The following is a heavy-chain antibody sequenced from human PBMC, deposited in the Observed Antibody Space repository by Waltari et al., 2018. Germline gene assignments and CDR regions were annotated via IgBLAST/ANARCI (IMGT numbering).Heavy chain of an antibody. Sequence: VQLVESGGGVIQSGGSLRLSCSASGFMFGHHLLIWVRQAPGKGLEWVANIKQDGTEKIYVDSVKGRFTILRDNAKNSLFLQMNSLRADDTGVYYCARILCDGSKCYNGLDVWGQGTAVTVSS. J-gene: IGHJ6*02. V-gene: IGHV3-7*01. CDR1: GFMFGHHL. CDR3: ARILCDGSKCYNGLDV. D-gene: IGHD3-10*01. CDR2: IKQDGTEK.